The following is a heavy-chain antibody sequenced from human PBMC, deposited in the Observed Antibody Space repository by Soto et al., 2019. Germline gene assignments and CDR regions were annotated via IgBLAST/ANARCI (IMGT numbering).Heavy chain of an antibody. CDR2: IIPFFKAT. Sequence: SVKVSCKASGDTFSSHAISWVRQAPGQGLEWMGGIIPFFKATNYAQKFQGRVTITADDSTSTAYMDLYSLRSEDTAVYYCARDVPLNYYDGTFSYYAMDVWGQGTTVTVSS. J-gene: IGHJ6*02. CDR1: GDTFSSHA. CDR3: ARDVPLNYYDGTFSYYAMDV. D-gene: IGHD3-16*01. V-gene: IGHV1-69*13.